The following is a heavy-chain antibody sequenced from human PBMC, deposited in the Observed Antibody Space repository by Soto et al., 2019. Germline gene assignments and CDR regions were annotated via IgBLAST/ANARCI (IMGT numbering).Heavy chain of an antibody. CDR1: GFSFRSYW. CDR2: INSDGTNT. J-gene: IGHJ4*02. CDR3: AGQPTSHEI. Sequence: GGSLRLSCADSGFSFRSYWMHWVRQAPGKGLVWVSRINSDGTNTSYADSVKGRFTISRDNAKNTLYLQMNSLRAEDTAVYYCAGQPTSHEIWGQGTLVTVSS. D-gene: IGHD2-2*01. V-gene: IGHV3-74*01.